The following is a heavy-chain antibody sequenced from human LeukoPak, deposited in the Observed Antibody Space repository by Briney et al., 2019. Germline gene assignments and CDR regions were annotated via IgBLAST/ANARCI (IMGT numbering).Heavy chain of an antibody. Sequence: PSETLSLTCTVSGDSISSSTYYWGWIRQPPGKGLEWIGSIYYSGSTYYNPSLKSRVTISVDTSKNQFSLKLSSVTAADTAVYYCARQKEYDGLLWFGGPYYYGMDVWGQGTTVTVSS. V-gene: IGHV4-39*01. D-gene: IGHD3-10*01. J-gene: IGHJ6*02. CDR1: GDSISSSTYY. CDR3: ARQKEYDGLLWFGGPYYYGMDV. CDR2: IYYSGST.